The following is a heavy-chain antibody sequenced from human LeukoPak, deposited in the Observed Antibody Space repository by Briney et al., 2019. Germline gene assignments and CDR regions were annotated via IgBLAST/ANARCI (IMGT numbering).Heavy chain of an antibody. D-gene: IGHD6-13*01. V-gene: IGHV3-23*01. CDR3: AKDQGAAGRFDD. CDR2: ISGSGGST. Sequence: PGGSLRLSCAASGFTFSHYAMSWVRQAPGKGLEWVSSISGSGGSTYYADSVKGRFTISRDNSKNTLYLQMNSLRDEDTAIYCCAKDQGAAGRFDDWGQGTLVSVSS. J-gene: IGHJ4*02. CDR1: GFTFSHYA.